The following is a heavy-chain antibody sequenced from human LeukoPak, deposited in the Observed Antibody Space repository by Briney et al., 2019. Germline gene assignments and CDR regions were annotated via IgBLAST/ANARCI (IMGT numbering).Heavy chain of an antibody. CDR3: ARETFIAVGMVV. D-gene: IGHD6-19*01. CDR2: INLSGGST. J-gene: IGHJ6*02. CDR1: GYTYTSYS. V-gene: IGHV1-46*03. Sequence: TSVKLSCKPSGYTYTSYSTHWLHPAPGQGLEWMGIINLSGGSTSYAQKFQGRVTMTRDTSTSTVYMELSSLRSGDTAVYYCARETFIAVGMVVWGQGTTVTVSS.